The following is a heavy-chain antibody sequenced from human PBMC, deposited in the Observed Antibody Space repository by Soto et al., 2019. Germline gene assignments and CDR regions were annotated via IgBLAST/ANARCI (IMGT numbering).Heavy chain of an antibody. V-gene: IGHV3-48*03. CDR1: GFSFSSFA. Sequence: LRLSCEASGFSFSSFAMNWVRQAPGRGLEWVSYISDDGASIYYADSLKGRFTISRDNAKNSLSLQMNNLRAEDTAVYYCARENSVQAWLHHFDHWGLGTLVTVSA. CDR3: ARENSVQAWLHHFDH. CDR2: ISDDGASI. D-gene: IGHD5-18*01. J-gene: IGHJ4*02.